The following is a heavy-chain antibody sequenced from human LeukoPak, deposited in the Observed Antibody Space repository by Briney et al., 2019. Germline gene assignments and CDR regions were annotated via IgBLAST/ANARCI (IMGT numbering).Heavy chain of an antibody. Sequence: ASVKVSCKASGYSFTSYDINWVRQAAGQGLEWMGWVNPDNGNTDYAQRFQGRVTITRNTSIATAYMELSSLRSEDTAVYYCARRYYYGSARKPYYFDYWGQGTLVIVSS. CDR2: VNPDNGNT. J-gene: IGHJ4*02. D-gene: IGHD3-10*01. CDR1: GYSFTSYD. V-gene: IGHV1-8*03. CDR3: ARRYYYGSARKPYYFDY.